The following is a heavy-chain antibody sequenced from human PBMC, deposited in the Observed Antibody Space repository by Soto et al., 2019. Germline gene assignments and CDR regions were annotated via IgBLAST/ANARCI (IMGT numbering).Heavy chain of an antibody. J-gene: IGHJ6*01. CDR1: GYTFTTYA. CDR3: ARAPGNYYYYAMDV. D-gene: IGHD1-26*01. CDR2: INGANGNT. Sequence: VSVKVSCKASGYTFTTYAMHWVRQAPGQRLEWLGSINGANGNTKWSQKFQGRVTITRDTSASTAYMEMSSLRSEDTDVYYCARAPGNYYYYAMDVWGQGTTVTVSS. V-gene: IGHV1-3*01.